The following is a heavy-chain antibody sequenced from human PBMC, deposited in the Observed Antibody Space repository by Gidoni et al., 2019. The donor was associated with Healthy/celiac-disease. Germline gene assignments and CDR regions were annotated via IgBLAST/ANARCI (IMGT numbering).Heavy chain of an antibody. D-gene: IGHD4-17*01. CDR1: GGSISSSSYY. J-gene: IGHJ3*02. V-gene: IGHV4-39*01. Sequence: QLQLQESGPGLVKPSETLSLTCTVSGGSISSSSYYWGWIRQPPGKGLEWIGSIYYSGSTYYNPSLKSRVTISVDTSKNQFSLKLSSVTAADTAVYYCARLPPTTVTTDDAFDIWGQGTMVTVSS. CDR3: ARLPPTTVTTDDAFDI. CDR2: IYYSGST.